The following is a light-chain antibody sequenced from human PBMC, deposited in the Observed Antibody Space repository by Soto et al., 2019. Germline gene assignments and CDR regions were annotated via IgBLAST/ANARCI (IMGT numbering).Light chain of an antibody. CDR1: QGIRND. CDR2: AAS. J-gene: IGKJ1*01. CDR3: LQDYNYPP. Sequence: AIQMTQSPSSLSASVGDRVTITCRASQGIRNDLGWYQQKPGKAPKLLLYAASSLQSGVPSRFSGSGSGTDFTLTISSLQPEDCATYYCLQDYNYPPIGQGTKVEIK. V-gene: IGKV1-6*01.